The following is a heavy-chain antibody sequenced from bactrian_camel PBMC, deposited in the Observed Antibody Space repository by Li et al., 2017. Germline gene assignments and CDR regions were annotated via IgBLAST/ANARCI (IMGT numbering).Heavy chain of an antibody. V-gene: IGHV3S1*01. Sequence: HVQLVESGGGSVRPGESLRLSCAASGFTFTNYWMHWVRQGPGKGLEWVSSSSSGALSLVYADSVKGRFTISKDSKNTFYLQMNQLKPEDSAMYYCAASRWVTWARELLASDFHFRGQGTQVTVS. D-gene: IGHD3*01. J-gene: IGHJ6*01. CDR2: SSSGALSL. CDR1: GFTFTNYW. CDR3: AASRWVTWARELLASDFHF.